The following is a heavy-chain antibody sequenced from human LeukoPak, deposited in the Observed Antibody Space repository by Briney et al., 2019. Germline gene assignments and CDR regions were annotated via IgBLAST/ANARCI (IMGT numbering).Heavy chain of an antibody. J-gene: IGHJ4*02. CDR1: GGSISSYY. CDR3: ARLDASGSYFDY. Sequence: TSETLSLTCTVSGGSISSYYWSWIRQPPGKGLEWIGYIYYSGSTNYNPSLKSRVTISVDTSKNQFSLKLSSVTAADTAVYYCARLDASGSYFDYWGQGTLVTVSS. CDR2: IYYSGST. V-gene: IGHV4-59*01. D-gene: IGHD3-3*01.